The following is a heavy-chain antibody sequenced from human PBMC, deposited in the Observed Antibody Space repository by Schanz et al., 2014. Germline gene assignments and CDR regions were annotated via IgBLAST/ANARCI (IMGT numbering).Heavy chain of an antibody. CDR3: AKGMGYSSGCTCYDFYYYGLDF. CDR2: ISNDGSIK. J-gene: IGHJ6*02. CDR1: GFTFSSYA. Sequence: QVQLLQFGGGVVQPGRSLRLSCAASGFTFSSYAMHWVRQAPGKGLEWVALISNDGSIKYYADSVEGRFTISRDNSMNTLYLQMNSLSADDTAVFYCAKGMGYSSGCTCYDFYYYGLDFWGQGTTVTVSS. D-gene: IGHD2-15*01. V-gene: IGHV3-30-3*01.